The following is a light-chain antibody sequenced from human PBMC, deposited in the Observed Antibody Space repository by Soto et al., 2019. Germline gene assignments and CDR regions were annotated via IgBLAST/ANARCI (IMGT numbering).Light chain of an antibody. Sequence: EILLTQSPATLSVSPGETATLSCRASQNVLSDLAWYQQKPGQAPRLLVYGATTRATDAPAKFRGRGSGTEFSLTISSLQSEDSATYYCQQYNNWPSNTFGQGTKLEIK. J-gene: IGKJ2*01. V-gene: IGKV3-15*01. CDR3: QQYNNWPSNT. CDR1: QNVLSD. CDR2: GAT.